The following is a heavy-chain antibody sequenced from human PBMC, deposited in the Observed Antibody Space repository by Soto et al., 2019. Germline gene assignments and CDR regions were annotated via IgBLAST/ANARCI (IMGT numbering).Heavy chain of an antibody. V-gene: IGHV4-59*01. CDR3: ARDNWNDSFDY. J-gene: IGHJ4*02. D-gene: IGHD1-1*01. CDR2: IYYSGST. Sequence: SETLSLTCTVSGGSISSYYWSWIRQPPGKGLEWIGYIYYSGSTNYNPSLKSRVTISVDTSKNQFSLKLSSVTAADTAVYYCARDNWNDSFDYWGQGTLVTVSS. CDR1: GGSISSYY.